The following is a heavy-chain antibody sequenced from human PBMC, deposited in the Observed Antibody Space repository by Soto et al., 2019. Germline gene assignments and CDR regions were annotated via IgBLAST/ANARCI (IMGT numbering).Heavy chain of an antibody. CDR1: DYTFAAYW. Sequence: GEALKISCKCFDYTFAAYWIGWVRQMPGKGLEWMGVINPRYSDVKYSPLFEGQVTISADKSINTDFLQWRSLKASDTAMYYCARPNYTTDVSYHTYDIWGQGTLVTVSS. J-gene: IGHJ3*02. CDR3: ARPNYTTDVSYHTYDI. D-gene: IGHD3-3*01. V-gene: IGHV5-51*01. CDR2: INPRYSDV.